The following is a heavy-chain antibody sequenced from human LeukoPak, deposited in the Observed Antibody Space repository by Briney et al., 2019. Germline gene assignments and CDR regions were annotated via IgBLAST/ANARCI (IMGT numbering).Heavy chain of an antibody. V-gene: IGHV3-30*02. CDR2: IRPDASKE. J-gene: IGHJ6*02. Sequence: GGSLRLSCAASGFTFSSYGMHWVRQAPGKGLEWVAFIRPDASKEYHADSVKGRFTISRDNAKNSLYLQMNSLRAEDTAVYYCARPDVWGQGTTVTVSS. CDR3: ARPDV. CDR1: GFTFSSYG.